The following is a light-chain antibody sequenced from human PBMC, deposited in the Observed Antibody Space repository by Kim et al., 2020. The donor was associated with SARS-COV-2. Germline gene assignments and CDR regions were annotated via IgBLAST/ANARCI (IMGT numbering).Light chain of an antibody. CDR3: QQRRFWPVT. Sequence: LSPGEGATLSCRASQGVGSQLAWYQQKAGQAPRLVIYDASNGATGIPARFSGRGSGTDFTLTISSLEPEDFAVYFCQQRRFWPVTFGQGTKVDIK. J-gene: IGKJ1*01. V-gene: IGKV3-11*01. CDR1: QGVGSQ. CDR2: DAS.